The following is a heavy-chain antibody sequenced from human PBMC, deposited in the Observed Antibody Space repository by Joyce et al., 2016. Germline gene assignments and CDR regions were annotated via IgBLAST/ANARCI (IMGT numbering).Heavy chain of an antibody. Sequence: QVQLVESGGGVVQPGRSLRLSCAASGFTFSSYGMHWVRQAQGKGLEWVAFIWYDGSNKYYVDSVKGRFTISRDNSKNTLYLQMKSLRAEDTAVYYCARGRITIPGVVIGGLKDYFDYWGQGTLVTVSS. V-gene: IGHV3-33*01. CDR1: GFTFSSYG. D-gene: IGHD3-3*01. CDR2: IWYDGSNK. CDR3: ARGRITIPGVVIGGLKDYFDY. J-gene: IGHJ4*02.